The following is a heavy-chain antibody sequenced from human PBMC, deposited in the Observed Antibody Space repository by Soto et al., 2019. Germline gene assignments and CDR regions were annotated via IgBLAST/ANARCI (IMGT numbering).Heavy chain of an antibody. CDR3: ARNSISKKIDY. J-gene: IGHJ4*02. V-gene: IGHV4-31*03. CDR2: IFYSGST. Sequence: KASETLSLTCTVSGGSVSSGSYYWSWIRQHPGKGLEWIGNIFYSGSTSYNPSLKSRLTISIDTSKTHFSLKLSSVTAADTAVYYCARNSISKKIDYWGQGTLVTVSS. D-gene: IGHD3-22*01. CDR1: GGSVSSGSYY.